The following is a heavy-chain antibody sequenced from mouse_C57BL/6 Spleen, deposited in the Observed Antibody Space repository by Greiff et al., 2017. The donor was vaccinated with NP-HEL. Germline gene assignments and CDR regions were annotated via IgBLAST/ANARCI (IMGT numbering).Heavy chain of an antibody. CDR1: GFTFSSYA. V-gene: IGHV5-4*01. CDR2: ISDGGSYT. CDR3: ARDPEFDY. Sequence: EVKLVESGGGLVKPGGSLKLSCAASGFTFSSYAMSWVRQTPEKRLEWVATISDGGSYTYYPDNVKGRFTISRDNAKNNLYLQMSHLKSEDTAMYYCARDPEFDYWGQGTTLTVSS. J-gene: IGHJ2*01.